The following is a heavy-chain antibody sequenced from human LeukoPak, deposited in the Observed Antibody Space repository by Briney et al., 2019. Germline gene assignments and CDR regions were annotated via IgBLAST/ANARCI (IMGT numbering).Heavy chain of an antibody. CDR2: INQDGSEK. V-gene: IGHV3-7*03. Sequence: GGSLRLSCAASGFTFSSYWMGWVRQAPGKGLEWVANINQDGSEKYYVDSVKGRFTISRDNAKNSLYLHMNSLRAEDTAVYYCARRDGDYVFDYWGQGTLVTVSS. D-gene: IGHD4-17*01. CDR1: GFTFSSYW. J-gene: IGHJ4*02. CDR3: ARRDGDYVFDY.